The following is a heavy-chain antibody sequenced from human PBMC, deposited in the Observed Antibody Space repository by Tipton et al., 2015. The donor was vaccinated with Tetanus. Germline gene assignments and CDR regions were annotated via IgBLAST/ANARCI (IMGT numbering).Heavy chain of an antibody. Sequence: TLSLTCTVSGGSISSTNYYWGWIRQPPGKGLEWIGSIYNTGNTYYNPALTSRFTISVDTSENQFSLNLRPMPAADTAVYFWARRGQDASGYHECCFDFWGLGTLVTVSS. V-gene: IGHV4-39*01. D-gene: IGHD3-22*01. CDR3: ARRGQDASGYHECCFDF. CDR2: IYNTGNT. J-gene: IGHJ4*02. CDR1: GGSISSTNYY.